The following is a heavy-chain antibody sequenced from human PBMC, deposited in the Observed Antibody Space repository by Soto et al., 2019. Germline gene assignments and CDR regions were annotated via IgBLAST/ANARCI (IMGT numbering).Heavy chain of an antibody. CDR3: ARAVRWELPKYYYGMDV. CDR1: GYTFTSYD. CDR2: MNPNSGNT. V-gene: IGHV1-8*01. D-gene: IGHD1-26*01. Sequence: QVQLVQSGAEVKKPGASVKVSCKASGYTFTSYDINWVRQATGQGLEWMGWMNPNSGNTGYAQKFQGRVTMTRTTSISTAYMELSSLRSEDTAVYYCARAVRWELPKYYYGMDVWGQGTTVTVSS. J-gene: IGHJ6*02.